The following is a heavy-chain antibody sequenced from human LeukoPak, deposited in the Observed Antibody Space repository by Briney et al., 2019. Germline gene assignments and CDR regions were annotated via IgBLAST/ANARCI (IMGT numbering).Heavy chain of an antibody. CDR3: ARVPHAETMSGIVFYYYDY. J-gene: IGHJ4*02. CDR2: INHSGST. D-gene: IGHD5/OR15-5a*01. Sequence: PGGSLRLSCTVSGFTVSINSMSWVRQPPGKGLEWIGEINHSGSTNYNPSLKSRVTISIDTSKNHFSLNLASVTAADTAVYYCARVPHAETMSGIVFYYYDYWGQGALVTVSS. CDR1: GFTVSINS. V-gene: IGHV4-34*01.